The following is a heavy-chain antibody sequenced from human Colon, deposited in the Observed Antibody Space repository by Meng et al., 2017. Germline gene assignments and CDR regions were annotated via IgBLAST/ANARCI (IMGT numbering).Heavy chain of an antibody. CDR3: ARNGFYSLGY. CDR2: IHPGRGT. Sequence: QGHLPRPGPGLVKPSGTLSLTCAVSGDSITYDNWWSWLRQPPGKGLEWIGEIHPGRGTNYNPALRSRVTFSLDKSRNQLSLTLTSVTAADTAVYYCARNGFYSLGYWGPGALVTASS. J-gene: IGHJ4*02. D-gene: IGHD3-22*01. CDR1: GDSITYDNW. V-gene: IGHV4-4*02.